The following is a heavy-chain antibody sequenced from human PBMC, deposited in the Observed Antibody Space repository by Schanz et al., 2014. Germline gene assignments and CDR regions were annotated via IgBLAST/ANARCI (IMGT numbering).Heavy chain of an antibody. CDR2: ISNSGTYT. Sequence: VQLVESGGGLVQPGGSLRLSCAASGFIFSNSWMSWVRQAPGKGLEWISYISNSGTYTKYADSVKGRFTISRDNAKNSLFLQMNSLSAEDTAVYYCAKVAPAATYLDSWGLGTLVTVSS. D-gene: IGHD2-2*01. J-gene: IGHJ4*02. V-gene: IGHV3-11*05. CDR1: GFIFSNSW. CDR3: AKVAPAATYLDS.